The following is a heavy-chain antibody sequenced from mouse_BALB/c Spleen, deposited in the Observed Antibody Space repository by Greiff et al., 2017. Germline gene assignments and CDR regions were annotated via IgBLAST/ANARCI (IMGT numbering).Heavy chain of an antibody. CDR2: ISSGGSYT. CDR3: AIWYSVRFAY. Sequence: EVKLQESGGGLVKPGGSLKLSCAASGFTFSSYAMSWVRQSPEKRLEWVAEISSGGSYTYYPDTVTGRFTISRDNAKNTLYLEMSSLRSEDTAMYYCAIWYSVRFAYWGQGTLVTVSA. D-gene: IGHD2-1*01. V-gene: IGHV5-9-4*01. J-gene: IGHJ3*01. CDR1: GFTFSSYA.